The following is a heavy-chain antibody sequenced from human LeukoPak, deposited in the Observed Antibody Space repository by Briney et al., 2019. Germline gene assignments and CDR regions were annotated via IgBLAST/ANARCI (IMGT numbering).Heavy chain of an antibody. CDR3: ARGLLAGDYRSWYFDL. V-gene: IGHV1-2*02. D-gene: IGHD4-17*01. CDR1: GYTFTDYY. J-gene: IGHJ2*01. Sequence: ASVKVSCKASGYTFTDYYLHWVRRAPGQGLEWMGWSNPNSGGTNYAQKFQGRVTMTRDTSISTAYMEMTWLRPDDTAVYYCARGLLAGDYRSWYFDLWGRGTLVTVSS. CDR2: SNPNSGGT.